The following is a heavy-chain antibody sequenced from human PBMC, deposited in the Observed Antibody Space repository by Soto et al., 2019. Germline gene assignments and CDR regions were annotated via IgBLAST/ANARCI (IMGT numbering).Heavy chain of an antibody. Sequence: GGPLRLSCVASGFTFSVRWMSWVRQAPGKGLEWVADREQHGSNRQSAGSVKGRFTISRDKSENTVYLQMNSLTIEDTAVYYCVRGVHSGAYLVDYWGQGTPVTVSS. CDR1: GFTFSVRW. V-gene: IGHV3-7*02. CDR3: VRGVHSGAYLVDY. J-gene: IGHJ4*02. CDR2: REQHGSNR. D-gene: IGHD3-10*01.